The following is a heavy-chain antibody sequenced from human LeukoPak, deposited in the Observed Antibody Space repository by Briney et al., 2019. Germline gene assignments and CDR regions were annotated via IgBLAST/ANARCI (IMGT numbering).Heavy chain of an antibody. CDR2: INHSGST. V-gene: IGHV4-34*01. Sequence: PSETLSLTCAVYGGSFSGYYWSWIRQPPGKGLEWIGEINHSGSTNYNPSLKSRVTISVDTSKNQFSLRLSSVTAADTAVYFCAQPGEGYWGQGTLVTVSS. CDR1: GGSFSGYY. J-gene: IGHJ4*02. CDR3: AQPGEGY. D-gene: IGHD1-1*01.